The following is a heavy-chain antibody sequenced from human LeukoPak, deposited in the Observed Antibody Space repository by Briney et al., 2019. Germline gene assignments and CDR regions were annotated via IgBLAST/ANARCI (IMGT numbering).Heavy chain of an antibody. D-gene: IGHD3-16*01. CDR1: GGSITSYD. CDR2: IYTSGST. V-gene: IGHV4-4*07. J-gene: IGHJ5*02. Sequence: SETLSLTCTVSGGSITSYDWSWIRQPAGKGLEWIGRIYTSGSTKYNPSLKSRVSMSLDTSKNRFSLNVSSVTAAETALFYFARVWGTSFEPWGQGTLVTVFS. CDR3: ARVWGTSFEP.